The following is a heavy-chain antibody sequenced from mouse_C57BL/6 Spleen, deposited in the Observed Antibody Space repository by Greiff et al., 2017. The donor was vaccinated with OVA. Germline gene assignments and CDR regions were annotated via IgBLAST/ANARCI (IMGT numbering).Heavy chain of an antibody. CDR2: ISSGSSTI. CDR3: ARHTGTRFDY. Sequence: DVMLVESGGGLVKPGGSLKLSCAASGFTFSDYGMHWVRQAPEKGLEWVAYISSGSSTIYYADTVKGRFTISRDNAKNTLFLQMTSLRSEDTAMYYCARHTGTRFDYWGQGTTLTVSS. V-gene: IGHV5-17*01. D-gene: IGHD3-3*01. J-gene: IGHJ2*01. CDR1: GFTFSDYG.